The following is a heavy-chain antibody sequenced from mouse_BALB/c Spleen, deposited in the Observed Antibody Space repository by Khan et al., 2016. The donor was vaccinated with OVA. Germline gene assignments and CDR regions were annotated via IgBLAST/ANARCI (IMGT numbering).Heavy chain of an antibody. J-gene: IGHJ2*01. D-gene: IGHD2-13*01. CDR3: ARVYRGDFDY. Sequence: VQLQQSGPELVKPGASVKISCKASGYSFTGYFMNWVMQSHGKSLEWIGRINPHVGETLFNPKFKGKATLTVDESSSTAHMELRSLASEDSAVYYCARVYRGDFDYWGQGTTLTVSS. V-gene: IGHV1-20*02. CDR2: INPHVGET. CDR1: GYSFTGYF.